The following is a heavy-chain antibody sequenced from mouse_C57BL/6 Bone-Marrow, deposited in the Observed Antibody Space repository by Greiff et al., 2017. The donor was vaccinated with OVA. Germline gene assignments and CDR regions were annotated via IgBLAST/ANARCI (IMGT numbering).Heavy chain of an antibody. CDR3: ASCDYDYDGGYAMDY. CDR2: IYIGNGYT. Sequence: VQLKESGAELVRPGSSVKMSCKTSGYTFTSYGINWVKQRPGQGLEWIGYIYIGNGYTEYNEKFKGKATLTSDTSSSTAYMQLSSLTSEDSAIYFCASCDYDYDGGYAMDYWGQGTSVTVSS. D-gene: IGHD2-4*01. V-gene: IGHV1-58*01. CDR1: GYTFTSYG. J-gene: IGHJ4*01.